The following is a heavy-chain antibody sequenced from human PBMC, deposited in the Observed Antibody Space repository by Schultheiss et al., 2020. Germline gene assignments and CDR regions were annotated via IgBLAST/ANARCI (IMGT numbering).Heavy chain of an antibody. CDR2: INPSGGSP. J-gene: IGHJ4*02. D-gene: IGHD3-22*01. CDR1: GYTFTSNF. V-gene: IGHV1-46*01. CDR3: ARDVYYDSSGYYPNFDY. Sequence: ASVKVSCKASGYTFTSNFLHWVRQAPGQGLQWMGIINPSGGSPSYAQRFQGRVTMTRDTSTSTVYMELSSLKSDDTAVYYCARDVYYDSSGYYPNFDYWGQGTLVTVSS.